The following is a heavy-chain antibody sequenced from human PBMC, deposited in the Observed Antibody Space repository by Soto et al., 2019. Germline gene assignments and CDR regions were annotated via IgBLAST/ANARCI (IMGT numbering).Heavy chain of an antibody. D-gene: IGHD2-8*01. CDR3: ARDRCTNGVCYAPSYY. CDR1: GFTFSTYA. V-gene: IGHV3-64*01. J-gene: IGHJ4*02. CDR2: ISSNGRST. Sequence: EVQLVESGGGLVQPGGSLRLSCATSGFTFSTYAMHWVSQAPGKGLEYVSAISSNGRSTYYANSVKGRFTISRDNSKNTLYLQMDSLRAEDMAVYYCARDRCTNGVCYAPSYYWGQGTLVTVSS.